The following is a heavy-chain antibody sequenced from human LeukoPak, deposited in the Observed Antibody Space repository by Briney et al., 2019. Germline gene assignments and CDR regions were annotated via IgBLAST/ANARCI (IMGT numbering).Heavy chain of an antibody. D-gene: IGHD2-21*01. CDR1: GYSFTSYW. CDR2: IYPGDSDT. J-gene: IGHJ4*02. V-gene: IGHV5-51*01. Sequence: PGESLKISCKGSGYSFTSYWIGWVRQMPGKGLEWMGIIYPGDSDTRYSPSFQGQVTISADKSISTAYLQWSSLKASDTAMYYCASRARPELNCGGDCFFFWGQGTLVTVSS. CDR3: ASRARPELNCGGDCFFF.